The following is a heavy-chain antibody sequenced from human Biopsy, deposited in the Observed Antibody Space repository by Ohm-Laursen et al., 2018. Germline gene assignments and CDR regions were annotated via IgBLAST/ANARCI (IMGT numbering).Heavy chain of an antibody. CDR3: ARDRGYYSDRTVPGYFDL. CDR1: GDSISSYY. D-gene: IGHD3-22*01. V-gene: IGHV4-59*01. Sequence: DTLSLNCTVSGDSISSYYWSWIRQPPGKGLEWIGYVYYTGSTDYNPSLQSRVTISVDTSKNHFSLRLRSVTPADTAIYYCARDRGYYSDRTVPGYFDLWGRGTLVTVSS. CDR2: VYYTGST. J-gene: IGHJ2*01.